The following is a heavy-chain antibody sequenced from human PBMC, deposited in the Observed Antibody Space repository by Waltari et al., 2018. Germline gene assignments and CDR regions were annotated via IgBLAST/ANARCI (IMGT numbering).Heavy chain of an antibody. Sequence: QVQLVQSGAEVKKPGASVRVSCEASGFIFTAYSIHWVRQAPGQGLEWMGWINPRHGGTNYAHKCQGRVTMTTDTSIKAAYMDLDRLGSCDTATYYCARDGSPAASLHYNYYYIDVWGKGTTVTISS. D-gene: IGHD2-2*01. V-gene: IGHV1-2*07. J-gene: IGHJ6*03. CDR1: GFIFTAYS. CDR3: ARDGSPAASLHYNYYYIDV. CDR2: INPRHGGT.